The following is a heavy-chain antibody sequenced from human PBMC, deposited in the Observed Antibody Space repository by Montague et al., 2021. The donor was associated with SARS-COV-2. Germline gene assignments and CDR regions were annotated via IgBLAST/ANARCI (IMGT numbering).Heavy chain of an antibody. CDR2: INHGGST. Sequence: SETLSLTCAVHGGSFSGYYWNWIRQPPGKGLEWIGEINHGGSTKYSPSLKSRLTLSADTSKNQFSLKLTSVAAADTAVYYCSRLRDGVVPSPILGVGPYYSYYFIDVWGKGTTVTVSS. J-gene: IGHJ6*03. D-gene: IGHD3-10*01. CDR1: GGSFSGYY. V-gene: IGHV4-34*01. CDR3: SRLRDGVVPSPILGVGPYYSYYFIDV.